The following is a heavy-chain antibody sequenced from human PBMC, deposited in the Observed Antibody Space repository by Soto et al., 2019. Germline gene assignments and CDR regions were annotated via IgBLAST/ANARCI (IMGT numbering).Heavy chain of an antibody. CDR1: GYSFTGNS. CDR3: ATEYKDNWFDP. D-gene: IGHD1-1*01. V-gene: IGHV1-2*02. CDR2: INPNNGET. Sequence: ASVKVSCKASGYSFTGNSMHWVRQAPGKGLEWMGWINPNNGETNYAQRFQGRVTMTEDTSTDTAYMELSSLRSDDTAVYYCATEYKDNWFDPWGQGTLVTVSS. J-gene: IGHJ5*02.